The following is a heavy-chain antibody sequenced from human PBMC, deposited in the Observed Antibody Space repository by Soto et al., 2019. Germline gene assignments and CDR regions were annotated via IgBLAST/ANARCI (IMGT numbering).Heavy chain of an antibody. V-gene: IGHV4-31*03. Sequence: QVQLQESGPGLVKPSQTLSLTCTVSGGSISSGGYYWSWIRQHPGKGLEWIGYIYYSGSTYYNPACKSRVTISVDTSKNQLSLKPSSVTAGDTAVYYCARGDLMDYWSGGSCYHDAFAIWGEGTMVTVSS. J-gene: IGHJ3*02. CDR1: GGSISSGGYY. CDR3: ARGDLMDYWSGGSCYHDAFAI. CDR2: IYYSGST. D-gene: IGHD2-15*01.